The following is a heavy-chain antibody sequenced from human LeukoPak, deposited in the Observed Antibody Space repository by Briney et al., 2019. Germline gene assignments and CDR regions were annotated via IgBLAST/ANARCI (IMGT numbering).Heavy chain of an antibody. Sequence: GESLKISCKGSGYSFTSYWIGWVRQMPGKGLEWMGIIYPGDSDTRYSPSFQGQVTISADKSISTAYLQWSSLKASDTAMYYCARRVVVLAARLSDAFDIWGQGTMVTVSS. D-gene: IGHD2-2*01. CDR1: GYSFTSYW. V-gene: IGHV5-51*01. CDR3: ARRVVVLAARLSDAFDI. CDR2: IYPGDSDT. J-gene: IGHJ3*02.